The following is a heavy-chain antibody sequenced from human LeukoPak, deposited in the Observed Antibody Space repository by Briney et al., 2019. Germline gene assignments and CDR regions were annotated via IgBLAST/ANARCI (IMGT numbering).Heavy chain of an antibody. V-gene: IGHV4-34*01. J-gene: IGHJ4*02. CDR1: GVSFNDYY. Sequence: SSETLSLTCAVSGVSFNDYYWSWVRQPPGKGLEWIEEINHSGYTNDSPSLKSRVTISIDTSRKQFSLNLRSVTVADTAAYYCTRMTTGHDYWGQGTLVTVSS. D-gene: IGHD4-17*01. CDR3: TRMTTGHDY. CDR2: INHSGYT.